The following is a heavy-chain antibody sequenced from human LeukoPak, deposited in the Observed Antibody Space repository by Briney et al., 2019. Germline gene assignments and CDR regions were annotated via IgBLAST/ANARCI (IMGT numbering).Heavy chain of an antibody. D-gene: IGHD3-22*01. J-gene: IGHJ4*02. CDR2: IYKSGST. Sequence: KPSETLSLTCTVSGGSIGWDYWSWIRQSAGKGLERIGRIYKSGSTNYTPSFRSRVTMSVDTSKNQFSLSVTSVTAADTAVYYCAREEYFQDSNGYSYYFHSWGQGSLVTVSS. CDR1: GGSIGWDY. CDR3: AREEYFQDSNGYSYYFHS. V-gene: IGHV4-4*07.